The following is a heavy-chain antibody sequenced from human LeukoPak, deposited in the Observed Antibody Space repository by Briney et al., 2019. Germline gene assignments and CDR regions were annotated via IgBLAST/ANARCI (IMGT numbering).Heavy chain of an antibody. D-gene: IGHD2-2*01. CDR1: GGSITSGDYH. V-gene: IGHV4-61*02. J-gene: IGHJ5*02. CDR3: ARGGVPGANWLDP. Sequence: SQTLSLTCTVSGGSITSGDYHWTWIRQPAGRGLEWIGRISTSGSTSYNPSHKSRVTVSLDTSKNQFSLGLNSVTAADTAVYYCARGGVPGANWLDPWGQGTLVTVSS. CDR2: ISTSGST.